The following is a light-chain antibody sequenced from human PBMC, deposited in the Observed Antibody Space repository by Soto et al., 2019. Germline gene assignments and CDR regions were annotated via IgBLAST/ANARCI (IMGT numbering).Light chain of an antibody. V-gene: IGKV1-12*01. J-gene: IGKJ1*01. Sequence: DIHMTQSPSSVSASVLDSVTITFLASQGVSDWVAWYQQKPGEAPKLLIYGSSSLLSGVPSRFSGTRSGTDFTLTISSLQPEDFATYYCQQANSYPWTFGQGTKVDIK. CDR2: GSS. CDR1: QGVSDW. CDR3: QQANSYPWT.